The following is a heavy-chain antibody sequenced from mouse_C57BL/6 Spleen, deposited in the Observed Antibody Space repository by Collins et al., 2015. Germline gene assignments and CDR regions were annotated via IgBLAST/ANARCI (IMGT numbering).Heavy chain of an antibody. V-gene: IGHV9-3-1*01. CDR3: ARSKLVFAY. Sequence: QIQLVQSGPELKKPGETVKISCKASGYTFTNYGMNWVKQAPGKGLKWMGWINTYTGEPTYADDFKGRFAFSLETSASTAYLQINNLKNEDTATYFCARSKLVFAYWGQGTLVTVSA. CDR2: INTYTGEP. J-gene: IGHJ3*01. CDR1: GYTFTNYG. D-gene: IGHD4-1*01.